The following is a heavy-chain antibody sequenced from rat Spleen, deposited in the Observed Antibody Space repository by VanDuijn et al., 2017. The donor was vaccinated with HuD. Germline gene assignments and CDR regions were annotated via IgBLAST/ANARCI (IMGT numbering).Heavy chain of an antibody. D-gene: IGHD1-12*01. J-gene: IGHJ2*01. Sequence: QVQLMESGPGLVQPSETLSLTCTVSGFSLSNYGVIWFRQPPGKGLEWMGVIWTGGSKAYNSLLKSRLSITRDISKSQVFLKMNSLQTEDTASYYCASANRDSYAHFDYWGQGVMVTVSS. CDR1: GFSLSNYG. V-gene: IGHV2-45*01. CDR2: IWTGGSK. CDR3: ASANRDSYAHFDY.